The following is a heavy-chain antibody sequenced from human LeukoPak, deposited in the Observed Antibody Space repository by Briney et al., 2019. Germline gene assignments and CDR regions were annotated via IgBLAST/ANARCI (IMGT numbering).Heavy chain of an antibody. J-gene: IGHJ4*02. CDR3: ARDYRRTGTTYGNFDY. CDR1: GFTFSSYA. V-gene: IGHV3-30-3*01. Sequence: GGSLRLSCAASGFTFSSYAMHWVRQAPGKGLEWVAVISYEGSNKHYADSVKGRFTISRDNAKNSLYLQMNSLRDEDTAVYYCARDYRRTGTTYGNFDYWGQGTLVTVSS. D-gene: IGHD1-7*01. CDR2: ISYEGSNK.